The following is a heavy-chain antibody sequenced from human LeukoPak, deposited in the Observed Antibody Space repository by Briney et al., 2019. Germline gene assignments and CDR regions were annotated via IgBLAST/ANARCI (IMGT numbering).Heavy chain of an antibody. CDR2: INPNSGGT. J-gene: IGHJ4*02. Sequence: GASVKVSCKASGYTFTGYYMHWVRQAPGQGLGWMGRINPNSGGTNYAQKFQGRVTMTRDTPISTAYMELSRLRSDDTAVYYCAREGYYDSTGNDYWGQGTLVTVSS. CDR3: AREGYYDSTGNDY. V-gene: IGHV1-2*06. D-gene: IGHD3-22*01. CDR1: GYTFTGYY.